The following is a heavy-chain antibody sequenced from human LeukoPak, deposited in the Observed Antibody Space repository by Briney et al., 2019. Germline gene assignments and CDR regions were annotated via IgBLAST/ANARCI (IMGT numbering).Heavy chain of an antibody. CDR3: ARERDSSSPSPVDAFDI. CDR1: GGSISSGGYY. CDR2: IYYSGST. V-gene: IGHV4-31*03. Sequence: TLSLTCTVSGGSISSGGYYWSWIRQHPGKGLEWIGYIYYSGSTYYNPSLKSRVTISVDTSKNQFSLKLSSVTAADTAVYYCARERDSSSPSPVDAFDIWGQGTMVTVSS. D-gene: IGHD6-6*01. J-gene: IGHJ3*02.